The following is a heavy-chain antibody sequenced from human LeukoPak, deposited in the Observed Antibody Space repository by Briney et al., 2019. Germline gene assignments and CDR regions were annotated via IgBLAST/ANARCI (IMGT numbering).Heavy chain of an antibody. CDR2: IYYSGST. Sequence: SETLSLTCTVSGGSISSYCWSWIRQPPGKGLEWIGYIYYSGSTSYNPSFKSRVTISVDTSKNQFSLKLSSVTAADTAVYYCARGSSWYYFDYWGQGTLVTVSS. V-gene: IGHV4-59*01. D-gene: IGHD6-13*01. J-gene: IGHJ4*02. CDR3: ARGSSWYYFDY. CDR1: GGSISSYC.